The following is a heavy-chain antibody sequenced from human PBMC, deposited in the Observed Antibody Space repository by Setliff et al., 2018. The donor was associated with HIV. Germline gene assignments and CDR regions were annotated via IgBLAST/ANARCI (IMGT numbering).Heavy chain of an antibody. V-gene: IGHV4-39*07. CDR1: GGSISSSSYY. J-gene: IGHJ4*02. CDR2: IYYSGST. Sequence: SETLSLTCTVSGGSISSSSYYWGWIRQPPGKGLEWIGSIYYSGSTYYNPSLKSRVTISVDTSKNQFSLKLSSVTAADTAVCYCARQRTFETGIVVVIPYYFDYWGQGTLVTVSS. CDR3: ARQRTFETGIVVVIPYYFDY. D-gene: IGHD3-22*01.